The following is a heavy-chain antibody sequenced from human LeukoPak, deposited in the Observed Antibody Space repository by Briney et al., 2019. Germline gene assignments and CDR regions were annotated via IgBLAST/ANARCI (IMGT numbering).Heavy chain of an antibody. V-gene: IGHV3-33*06. Sequence: GGSLRLSCAASGFTFSSYGMHWVRQAPGKGLEWVAVIWYNGSNKYYAYSVKGRFTISRDNSKNTPYLQMNSLRGDDTAVYYCAKDVGKWESLHFFDYWGQGTLVTVSS. D-gene: IGHD1-26*01. CDR3: AKDVGKWESLHFFDY. CDR2: IWYNGSNK. J-gene: IGHJ4*02. CDR1: GFTFSSYG.